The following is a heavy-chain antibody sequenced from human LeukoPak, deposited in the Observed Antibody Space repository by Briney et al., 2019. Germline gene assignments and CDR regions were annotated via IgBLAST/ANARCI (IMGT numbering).Heavy chain of an antibody. V-gene: IGHV4-59*12. CDR3: ARGSGFIRQFDY. Sequence: SETLSLTCTVSGGSISSYYWSWIRQPPGKGLEWIGYIYYSGSTNYNPSLKSRVTISVDTSKNQFSLKLSSVTAADTAVYYCARGSGFIRQFDYWGQGTLVTVSS. D-gene: IGHD6-25*01. CDR2: IYYSGST. J-gene: IGHJ4*02. CDR1: GGSISSYY.